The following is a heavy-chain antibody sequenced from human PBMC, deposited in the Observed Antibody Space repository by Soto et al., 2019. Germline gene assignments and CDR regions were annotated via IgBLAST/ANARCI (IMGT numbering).Heavy chain of an antibody. D-gene: IGHD7-27*01. CDR3: ARGGELGPRTEG. Sequence: QVQLVESGGGLVKPGGSLRLSCAASGFKFSYYYMSWIRQAPGKGLEWVSYISFSGNTIYYADSVKGRFSISRDNAKNSLDLQMNNLRGEDTAVYYCARGGELGPRTEGWGKGTRVTVPS. J-gene: IGHJ6*03. CDR2: ISFSGNTI. V-gene: IGHV3-11*01. CDR1: GFKFSYYY.